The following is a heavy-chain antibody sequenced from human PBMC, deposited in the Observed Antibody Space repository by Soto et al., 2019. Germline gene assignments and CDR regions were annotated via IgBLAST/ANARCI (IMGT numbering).Heavy chain of an antibody. CDR1: GGTFSSYA. Sequence: QVQLVQSGAEVKKPGSSVKVSCKASGGTFSSYAISWVRQAPGQGLEWMGGIIPIFGTANYAQKFQGRVTITADESTSTDYMELSSLRSEDTAVYYCARPYDSSGYYRADLIYWGQGTLVTVSS. CDR3: ARPYDSSGYYRADLIY. CDR2: IIPIFGTA. V-gene: IGHV1-69*01. J-gene: IGHJ4*02. D-gene: IGHD3-22*01.